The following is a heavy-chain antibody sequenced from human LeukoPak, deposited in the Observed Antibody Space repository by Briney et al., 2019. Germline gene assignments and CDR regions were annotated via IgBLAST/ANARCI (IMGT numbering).Heavy chain of an antibody. CDR3: ARGGSRVVTYGNFDY. CDR2: IIPIFGTA. V-gene: IGHV1-69*01. J-gene: IGHJ4*02. D-gene: IGHD2-21*02. Sequence: SVKVSCKASGGTFISYAISWVRQAPGQGLEWMGGIIPIFGTANYAQKFQGRVTITADESTSTAYMELSSLRSEDTAVYYCARGGSRVVTYGNFDYWGQGTLVTVSS. CDR1: GGTFISYA.